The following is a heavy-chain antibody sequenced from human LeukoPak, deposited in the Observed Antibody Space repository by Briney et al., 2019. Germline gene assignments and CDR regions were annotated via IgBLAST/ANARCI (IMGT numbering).Heavy chain of an antibody. CDR2: IYYSGST. CDR3: ARNTYSSSWYEEVYYFDY. J-gene: IGHJ4*02. D-gene: IGHD6-13*01. CDR1: GGSISSSSYY. Sequence: RSSETLSLTCSVSGGSISSSSYYWGWIRQPPGKGLEWIGSIYYSGSTYYNPSLKSRVTISVDTSKNQFSLKLSSVTAADTAVYYCARNTYSSSWYEEVYYFDYWGQGTLVTVSS. V-gene: IGHV4-39*07.